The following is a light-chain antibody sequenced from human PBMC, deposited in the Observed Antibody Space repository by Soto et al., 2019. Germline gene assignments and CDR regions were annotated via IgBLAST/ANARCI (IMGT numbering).Light chain of an antibody. CDR3: GTWDSSLSAEVV. Sequence: QSVLTQPPSVSAAPGQKVTISCSGSSSNIGNNYVSWYQQLPGTAPKLLIYENNKRPSGIPDRFSGSKSGTSATLGITGRQTGDEADYYCGTWDSSLSAEVVFGGGTKLTVL. CDR2: ENN. V-gene: IGLV1-51*02. J-gene: IGLJ2*01. CDR1: SSNIGNNY.